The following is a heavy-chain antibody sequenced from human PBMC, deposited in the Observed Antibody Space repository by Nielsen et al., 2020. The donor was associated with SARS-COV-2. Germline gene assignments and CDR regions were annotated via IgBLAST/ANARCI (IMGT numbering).Heavy chain of an antibody. Sequence: GESLKISCAASGFTFSSYAMSWVRQAPGKGLEWVSAISGSGGSTYYADSVKGRFTTSRDNSKNTLYLQMNSRSAEDTAVYYCAKVDDGDYGAYFYYWGQGTLVTVSS. J-gene: IGHJ4*02. D-gene: IGHD4-17*01. V-gene: IGHV3-23*01. CDR1: GFTFSSYA. CDR3: AKVDDGDYGAYFYY. CDR2: ISGSGGST.